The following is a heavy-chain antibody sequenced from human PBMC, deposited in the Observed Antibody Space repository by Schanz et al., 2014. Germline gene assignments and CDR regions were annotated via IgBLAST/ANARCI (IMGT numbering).Heavy chain of an antibody. V-gene: IGHV3-30*09. D-gene: IGHD1-26*01. Sequence: QVELVESGGGVVQPGRSLRLSCAASGFTFSRHAMHWVRQAAGKGLEWVAAITYDGSNKYYAESVKGRFAISRDNSKETLYLQMNSLRTEDTAVYYCAGDWASGRYYSDYGGQGTLVTVSS. J-gene: IGHJ4*02. CDR2: ITYDGSNK. CDR1: GFTFSRHA. CDR3: AGDWASGRYYSDY.